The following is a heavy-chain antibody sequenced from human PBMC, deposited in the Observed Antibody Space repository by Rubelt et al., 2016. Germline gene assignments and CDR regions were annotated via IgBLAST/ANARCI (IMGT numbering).Heavy chain of an antibody. Sequence: QVQLQESGPGLVKPSETLSLTCTVSGGSISSYSWSWIRQPPGKGLEWIGYIYYSGSSNYNPSLKSRVTISVDTSKNQFSLKLSSVTAADTAVYYCARGNVVGILDGFEIWGQGTTVTVSS. D-gene: IGHD2-21*01. V-gene: IGHV4-59*12. CDR3: ARGNVVGILDGFEI. CDR2: IYYSGSS. CDR1: GGSISSYS. J-gene: IGHJ3*02.